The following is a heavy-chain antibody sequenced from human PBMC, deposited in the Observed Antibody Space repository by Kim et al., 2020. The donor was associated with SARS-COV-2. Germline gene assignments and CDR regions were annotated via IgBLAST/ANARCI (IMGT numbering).Heavy chain of an antibody. CDR1: GFTFSSYG. V-gene: IGHV3-30*02. J-gene: IGHJ5*01. D-gene: IGHD5-12*01. CDR3: AKDNAIYSGYADAIYS. Sequence: GGSLRLSCAASGFTFSSYGMHWVRQAPGKGLEWVAFIWYDGSNKYYTDSVKGRFTISRDNSKNTLFLQMNSLRAEDTAVYYFAKDNAIYSGYADAIYSWG. CDR2: IWYDGSNK.